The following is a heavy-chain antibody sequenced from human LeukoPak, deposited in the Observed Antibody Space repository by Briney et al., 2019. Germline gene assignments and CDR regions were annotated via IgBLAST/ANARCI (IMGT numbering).Heavy chain of an antibody. CDR2: ISSNGGST. Sequence: GGSLRLSCAASGFTFSSYAMHWVRQAPGKGLEYVSAISSNGGSTYYANSVKGRFTISRDNSKNTLYLQMNSLRAEDTAVYYCARGGKTYYDSSGYLSYWGQGTLVTVSS. V-gene: IGHV3-64*01. CDR1: GFTFSSYA. CDR3: ARGGKTYYDSSGYLSY. J-gene: IGHJ4*02. D-gene: IGHD3-22*01.